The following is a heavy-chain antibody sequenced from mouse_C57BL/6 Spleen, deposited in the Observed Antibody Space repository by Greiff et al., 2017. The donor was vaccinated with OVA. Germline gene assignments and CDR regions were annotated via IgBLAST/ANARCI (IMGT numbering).Heavy chain of an antibody. Sequence: EVQLQQSGPELVKPGASVKISCKASGYSFTGYYMNWVKQSPEKSLEWIGEINPSTGGTTYNQKFKAKATLTVDKSSSTAYMQLKSLTSEDSAVYYCARGGDIYSNPFAYWGQGTLVTVSA. CDR2: INPSTGGT. V-gene: IGHV1-42*01. J-gene: IGHJ3*01. CDR1: GYSFTGYY. D-gene: IGHD2-5*01. CDR3: ARGGDIYSNPFAY.